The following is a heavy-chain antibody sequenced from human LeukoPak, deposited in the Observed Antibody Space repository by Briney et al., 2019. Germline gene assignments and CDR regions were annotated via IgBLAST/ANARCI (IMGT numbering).Heavy chain of an antibody. V-gene: IGHV1-46*01. CDR1: GYTFTSYY. Sequence: GASVKVSCKASGYTFTSYYMHWVRQAPGQGLEWMGIINPSGGSTSYAQKFQGRVTMTRDTSTSTVYMELSSLRSEDTAVYYCARSQTYYYGSGSYYDYNWFDPWGQGTLVTVSS. CDR2: INPSGGST. D-gene: IGHD3-10*01. J-gene: IGHJ5*02. CDR3: ARSQTYYYGSGSYYDYNWFDP.